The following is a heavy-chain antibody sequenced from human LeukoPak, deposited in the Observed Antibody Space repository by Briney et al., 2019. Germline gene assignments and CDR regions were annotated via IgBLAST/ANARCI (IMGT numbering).Heavy chain of an antibody. J-gene: IGHJ4*02. D-gene: IGHD1-26*01. CDR2: INPNSGGT. V-gene: IGHV1-2*06. Sequence: GASVKVSCKAPGYTFTGYYMHWVRQAPGQGLEWMGRINPNSGGTNYAQKFQGRVTMTRDTSISTAYMELSRLRSDDMAVYYCAREVGARRYYFDYWGQGTLVTVSS. CDR1: GYTFTGYY. CDR3: AREVGARRYYFDY.